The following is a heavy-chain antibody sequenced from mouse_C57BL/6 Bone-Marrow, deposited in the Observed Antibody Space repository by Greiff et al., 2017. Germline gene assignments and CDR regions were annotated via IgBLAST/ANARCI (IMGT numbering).Heavy chain of an antibody. J-gene: IGHJ2*01. Sequence: QVQLQQSGAELVRPGASVKLSCKASGYTFTDYYINWVKQRPGQGLEWIARIYPGSGNTYYNEKFKGKATLTAEKSSSTAYLPLSSLTSEDSAVYYCARLGWLLSFDYWGQGTTLTVSS. D-gene: IGHD2-3*01. CDR1: GYTFTDYY. V-gene: IGHV1-76*01. CDR2: IYPGSGNT. CDR3: ARLGWLLSFDY.